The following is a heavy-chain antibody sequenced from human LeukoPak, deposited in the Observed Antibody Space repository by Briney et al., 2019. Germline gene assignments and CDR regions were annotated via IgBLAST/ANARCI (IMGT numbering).Heavy chain of an antibody. Sequence: PGGSLRLSCVASGFPFSSYSMTWVRQAPGKGLEWVANIKPDGTTKFYVDSVKGRFTISRDNALNSLYLQMNSLGAEDTAIYYCARSIPYGTTWYGRSDYWGQGTLVTVSS. CDR3: ARSIPYGTTWYGRSDY. D-gene: IGHD6-13*01. CDR1: GFPFSSYS. V-gene: IGHV3-7*03. CDR2: IKPDGTTK. J-gene: IGHJ4*02.